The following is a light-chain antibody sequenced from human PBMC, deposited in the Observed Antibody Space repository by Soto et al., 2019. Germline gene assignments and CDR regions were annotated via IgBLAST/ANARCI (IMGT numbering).Light chain of an antibody. CDR2: ENN. J-gene: IGLJ1*01. V-gene: IGLV1-40*01. Sequence: QSVLTQPPSVSEAPGQRVTISCTGSSSNLGAGYEAHWYQQVPGTAPKLLIYENNNRPSGVPDRFSGAKSGTSASLAITGLQAEDEAEYYCQSYDSSLSGYVFGTGTTLTVL. CDR3: QSYDSSLSGYV. CDR1: SSNLGAGYE.